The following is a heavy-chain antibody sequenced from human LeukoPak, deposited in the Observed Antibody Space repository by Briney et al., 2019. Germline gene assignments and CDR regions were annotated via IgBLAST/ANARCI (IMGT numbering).Heavy chain of an antibody. CDR3: ARVLTSGYSSGWYGIPAEYFQH. V-gene: IGHV1-69*13. CDR2: IIPIFGTA. D-gene: IGHD6-19*01. Sequence: ASVKVSCKASGGTFSSYAISWVRQAPGQGLEWMGGIIPIFGTANYAQKFQGRVTITADESTSTAYMELSSLRSEDTAVYYCARVLTSGYSSGWYGIPAEYFQHWGQGTLVTVSS. J-gene: IGHJ1*01. CDR1: GGTFSSYA.